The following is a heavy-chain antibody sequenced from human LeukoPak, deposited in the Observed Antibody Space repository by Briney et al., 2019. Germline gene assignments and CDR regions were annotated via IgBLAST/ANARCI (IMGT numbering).Heavy chain of an antibody. J-gene: IGHJ4*02. CDR3: AKDLYYYDSSGYFYFFDY. CDR1: GFTFSSYA. Sequence: GGSLRLSCAASGFTFSSYAMHWVRQAPGKGLEWVAVISYDGSNKYYADSVKGRFTISRDNSKNTLYLEMNSLRAEDTALYYCAKDLYYYDSSGYFYFFDYWGQGTLVTVST. V-gene: IGHV3-30-3*01. D-gene: IGHD3-22*01. CDR2: ISYDGSNK.